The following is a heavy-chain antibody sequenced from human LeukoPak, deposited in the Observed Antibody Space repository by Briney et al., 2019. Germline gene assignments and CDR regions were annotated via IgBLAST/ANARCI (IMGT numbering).Heavy chain of an antibody. CDR1: GYIFTSNY. CDR2: IYPRDGST. J-gene: IGHJ4*02. V-gene: IGHV1-46*01. CDR3: ARDQEGFDY. Sequence: ASVKVSCKASGYIFTSNYINWVRQAPGQGLEWMGMIYPRDGSTSYAQRFQDRVTVTRDTSTSTVHMELSGLRSEDTAVYYCARDQEGFDYWGQGTQVTVSS.